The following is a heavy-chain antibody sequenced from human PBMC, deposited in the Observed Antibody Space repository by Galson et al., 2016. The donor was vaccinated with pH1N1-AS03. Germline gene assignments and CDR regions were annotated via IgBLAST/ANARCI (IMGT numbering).Heavy chain of an antibody. Sequence: SLRLSCAVSGFTFSTYWMSWVRQAPGKGLEWVANIKRDGSEKHYVDSVKGRFTISRDNAKNSLFLQMNSLRPEDTAVYYCASDHNWKGYWGQGTLVTVSS. CDR2: IKRDGSEK. J-gene: IGHJ4*02. V-gene: IGHV3-7*03. D-gene: IGHD1-20*01. CDR3: ASDHNWKGY. CDR1: GFTFSTYW.